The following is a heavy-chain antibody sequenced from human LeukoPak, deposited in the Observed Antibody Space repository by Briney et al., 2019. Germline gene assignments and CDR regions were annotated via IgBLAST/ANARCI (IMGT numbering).Heavy chain of an antibody. CDR3: ARSAFITRYCSGGSCYPYYYYYMDV. J-gene: IGHJ6*03. Sequence: ASVKVSCKASGGTFSSYAISWVRQAPGQGLEWMGGIIPIFGTANYAQKFQGRVTITADKSTSTAYMELSSLRSEDTAVYYCARSAFITRYCSGGSCYPYYYYYMDVWGKGTTVTVSS. V-gene: IGHV1-69*06. CDR1: GGTFSSYA. D-gene: IGHD2-15*01. CDR2: IIPIFGTA.